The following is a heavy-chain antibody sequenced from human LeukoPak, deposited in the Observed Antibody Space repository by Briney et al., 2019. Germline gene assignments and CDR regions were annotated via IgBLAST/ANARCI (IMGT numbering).Heavy chain of an antibody. CDR3: AREIRQEVYSSSWYVDP. V-gene: IGHV4-59*12. D-gene: IGHD6-13*01. CDR1: GGSFSHYY. J-gene: IGHJ5*02. Sequence: PSETLSLTCTVSGGSFSHYYWSWVRQPPGKGLEWIGYVYYSGSINYNPSLKSRLTISVDTSKNQFSLKLSSVTAADTAVYYCAREIRQEVYSSSWYVDPWGQGTLVTVSS. CDR2: VYYSGSI.